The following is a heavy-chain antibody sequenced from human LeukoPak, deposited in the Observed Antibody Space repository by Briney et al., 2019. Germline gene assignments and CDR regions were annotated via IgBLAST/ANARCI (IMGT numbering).Heavy chain of an antibody. V-gene: IGHV3-21*01. CDR2: ISSSSSYT. Sequence: GGSLRLSCAASGFTFSSYSMNWVRQAPGKGLEWVSSISSSSSYTYYADSVKGRFTISRDNAKNSLYLQMNSLRAEDTAMYYCASGNDAFDIWGQGTMVTVSS. J-gene: IGHJ3*02. D-gene: IGHD1-26*01. CDR3: ASGNDAFDI. CDR1: GFTFSSYS.